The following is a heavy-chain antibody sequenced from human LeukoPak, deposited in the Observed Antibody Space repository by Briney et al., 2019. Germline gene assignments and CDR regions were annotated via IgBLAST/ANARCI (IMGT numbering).Heavy chain of an antibody. CDR2: ISGSGGST. V-gene: IGHV3-23*01. J-gene: IGHJ6*03. CDR1: GFTFSSYA. Sequence: GGSLRLSCAASGFTFSSYAMSWVRQAPGKGLEWVSAISGSGGSTHYADSVKGRFTISRDNSKNTLYLQMNSLRAEDTAVYYCAKGYSSSWYTGAFYYYYMDVWGKGTTVTVSS. CDR3: AKGYSSSWYTGAFYYYYMDV. D-gene: IGHD6-13*01.